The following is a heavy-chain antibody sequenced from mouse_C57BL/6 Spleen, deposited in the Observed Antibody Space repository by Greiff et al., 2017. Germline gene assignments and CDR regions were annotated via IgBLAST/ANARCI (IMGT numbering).Heavy chain of an antibody. V-gene: IGHV5-4*03. J-gene: IGHJ4*01. Sequence: EVKLVESGGGLVKPGGSLKLSCAASGFTFSSYAMSWVRQTPEKRLEWVANISDGGSYTYYPDNVKGRFTISRDNAKNNLYLQMSHLKSEDTAMYYCARVDFRMDYWGQGTSVTASS. CDR2: ISDGGSYT. CDR1: GFTFSSYA. D-gene: IGHD2-4*01. CDR3: ARVDFRMDY.